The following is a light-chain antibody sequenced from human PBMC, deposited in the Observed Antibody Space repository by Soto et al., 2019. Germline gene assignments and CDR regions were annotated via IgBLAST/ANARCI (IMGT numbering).Light chain of an antibody. CDR3: SSYTGSNTPVV. Sequence: QSALAQPASVSGSPGQSITISCTGTSSDVGGYNYVSWYQQHPGKAPNLIILDVSNRPSGVSNRFSGSKSGNSASLTISGLQAEDEADYYCSSYTGSNTPVVFGGGTNLTVL. V-gene: IGLV2-14*01. CDR1: SSDVGGYNY. CDR2: DVS. J-gene: IGLJ2*01.